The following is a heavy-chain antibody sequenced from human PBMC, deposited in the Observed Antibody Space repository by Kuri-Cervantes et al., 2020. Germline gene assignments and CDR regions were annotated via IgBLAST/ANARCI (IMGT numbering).Heavy chain of an antibody. CDR3: ARGPFLTGTTGWFDP. J-gene: IGHJ5*02. CDR2: ISPIFGTA. D-gene: IGHD1-20*01. CDR1: GGTFSSYA. Sequence: SVKVSCKASGGTFSSYAISWVRQAPGQGLEWMGGISPIFGTANYAQKFPGRVTITTDESMRTAYMELSSLRSEDTAVYYCARGPFLTGTTGWFDPWGQGTLVTVSS. V-gene: IGHV1-69*05.